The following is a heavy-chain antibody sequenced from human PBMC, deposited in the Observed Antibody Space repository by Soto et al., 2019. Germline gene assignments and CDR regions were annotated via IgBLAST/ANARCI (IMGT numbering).Heavy chain of an antibody. V-gene: IGHV3-21*01. CDR2: ISSSSYI. J-gene: IGHJ5*02. CDR3: ARSPSFGSSWYDD. CDR1: GFTFSSYS. Sequence: GGSLRLSCAASGFTFSSYSMNWVRQAPGKGLEWVSSISSSSYIYYADSVKGRFTISRDNAKNSLYLQMNSLRAEDTAVYYCARSPSFGSSWYDDWGQGTLVTVAS. D-gene: IGHD6-13*01.